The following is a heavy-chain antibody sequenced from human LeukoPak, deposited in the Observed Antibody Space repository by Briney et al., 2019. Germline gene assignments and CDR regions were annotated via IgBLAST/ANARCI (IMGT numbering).Heavy chain of an antibody. CDR1: GGTFSSYA. CDR2: IIPILGIA. Sequence: ASVKVSCKASGGTFSSYAISWVRQAPGQGLEWMGRIIPILGIANYAQKFQGRVTITADKSTSTAYMELSSLRSEDTAVYYYARGEWGPEDYWGQGTLVTVSS. V-gene: IGHV1-69*04. J-gene: IGHJ4*02. D-gene: IGHD1-26*01. CDR3: ARGEWGPEDY.